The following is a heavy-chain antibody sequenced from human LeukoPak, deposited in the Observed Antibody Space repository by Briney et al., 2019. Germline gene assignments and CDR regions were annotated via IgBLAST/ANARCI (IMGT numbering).Heavy chain of an antibody. CDR3: AKRYPLRDNSGSYYGNDY. V-gene: IGHV3-23*01. Sequence: PGGSLRLSCAASGFTFSSYAMSWVRQAPGKGLEWVSAISGSGGSTYYADSVKGRFTISRDNSKNTLYLQMNSLRAEDTAVYYCAKRYPLRDNSGSYYGNDYWGQGTLVTVSS. J-gene: IGHJ4*02. D-gene: IGHD1-26*01. CDR2: ISGSGGST. CDR1: GFTFSSYA.